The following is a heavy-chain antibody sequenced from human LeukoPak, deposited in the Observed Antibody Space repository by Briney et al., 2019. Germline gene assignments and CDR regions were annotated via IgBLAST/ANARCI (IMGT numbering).Heavy chain of an antibody. V-gene: IGHV4-39*01. CDR3: ARHEGYCSGGSCYNFGDY. CDR2: IYYSGST. J-gene: IGHJ4*02. CDR1: GGSISSSSYY. D-gene: IGHD2-15*01. Sequence: SETLSLTCTLSGGSISSSSYYWGWIRQPPGKGLEWIGSIYYSGSTYYNPSLKSRVTISVDTSKNQFSLKLSSVTAADTAVYYCARHEGYCSGGSCYNFGDYWGQGTLVTVSS.